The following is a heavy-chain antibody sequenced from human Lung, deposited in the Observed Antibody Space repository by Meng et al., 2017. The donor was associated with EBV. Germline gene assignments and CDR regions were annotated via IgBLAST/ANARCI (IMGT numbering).Heavy chain of an antibody. D-gene: IGHD4-11*01. CDR2: IYYSGST. Sequence: VKLQESGPGLVKPSETLSLTCTVSGGSVSSGSYYWSWIRQPPGKGLEWIGYIYYSGSTNYNPSLKSRVTISVDTSKNQFSLKLSSVTAADTAVYYCARFSSSKGLDYWGQGTLVTVSS. J-gene: IGHJ4*02. V-gene: IGHV4-61*01. CDR3: ARFSSSKGLDY. CDR1: GGSVSSGSYY.